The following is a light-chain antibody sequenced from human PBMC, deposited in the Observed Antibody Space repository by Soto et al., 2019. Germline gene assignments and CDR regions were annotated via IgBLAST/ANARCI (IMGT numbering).Light chain of an antibody. CDR3: ETWYSNTHKV. CDR2: LDRSGSY. V-gene: IGLV4-60*02. CDR1: SGHSTYI. J-gene: IGLJ3*02. Sequence: QLVLTQSSSASASLGSSVKLTCILSSGHSTYIIAWHQQQPGKAPRFLMTLDRSGSYNRGSGVPDRFSGSSSGADRYLTISTLQYEDEGDYYCETWYSNTHKVFGGGTKLTVL.